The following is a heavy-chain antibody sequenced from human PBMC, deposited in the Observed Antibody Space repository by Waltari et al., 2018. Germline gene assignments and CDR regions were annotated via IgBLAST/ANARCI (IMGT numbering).Heavy chain of an antibody. CDR1: GFAFSDYA. V-gene: IGHV3-30-3*01. J-gene: IGHJ4*02. CDR3: ASPTQDYYDTSGYFAD. D-gene: IGHD3-22*01. Sequence: QVQLVESGGGEVQPGTSLGLSCAASGFAFSDYAMNWVRQAPGKGLEWVTFISYDGINSFYADAVRGRFTVSRDNSKNTLYLQMNSLRVEDTAVYYCASPTQDYYDTSGYFADWGQGTLVTVSS. CDR2: ISYDGINS.